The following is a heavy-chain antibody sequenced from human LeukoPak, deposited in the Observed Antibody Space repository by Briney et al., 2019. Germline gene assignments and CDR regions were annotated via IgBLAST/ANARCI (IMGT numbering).Heavy chain of an antibody. V-gene: IGHV3-7*01. J-gene: IGHJ4*02. Sequence: GGSLRLSCAASGFSFSTYWMSWVRQAPGKGLEWVANVKEDGSGEFCVDSVKGRFTFSRDNSRTTLYLQMDSLRVEDTAVYYCAKGCGGSGNCYIIDYWGQGTLVTVSA. D-gene: IGHD1-26*01. CDR3: AKGCGGSGNCYIIDY. CDR2: VKEDGSGE. CDR1: GFSFSTYW.